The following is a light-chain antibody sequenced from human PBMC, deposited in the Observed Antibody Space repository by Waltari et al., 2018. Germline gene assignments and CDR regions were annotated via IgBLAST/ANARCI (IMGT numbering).Light chain of an antibody. CDR2: SNK. CDR1: SSNIGSNT. V-gene: IGLV1-44*01. Sequence: QSVLTQPPSASGTPGQRVTISCSGSSSNIGSNTVNWYQKLPGTAPKPPGYSNKPRPSGVPDRFSGFKSGTSASLAISGLQSEDEADYYCAAWYDSLNGWVFGGGTKLTVL. J-gene: IGLJ3*02. CDR3: AAWYDSLNGWV.